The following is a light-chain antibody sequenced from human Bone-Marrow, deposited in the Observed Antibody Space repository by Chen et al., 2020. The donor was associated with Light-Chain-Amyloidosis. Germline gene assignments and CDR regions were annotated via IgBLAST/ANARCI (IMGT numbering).Light chain of an antibody. J-gene: IGLJ2*01. CDR2: RDT. V-gene: IGLV3-25*03. CDR3: QSADSSGTYEVI. Sequence: SYELTQPPSVSVTPGQTARITCSGDDLPTKYAYWYQQKPGQAPVLVIHRDTERPSGISERFCGSSTGTTATLTISEVQAEDEADYHCQSADSSGTYEVIFGGGTKLAVL. CDR1: DLPTKY.